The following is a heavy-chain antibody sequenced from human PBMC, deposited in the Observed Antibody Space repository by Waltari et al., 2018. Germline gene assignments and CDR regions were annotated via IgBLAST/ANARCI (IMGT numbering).Heavy chain of an antibody. Sequence: QPQLQESGPGLVKPSETLSLTCTIPGGPIRSSNYYWGWTRKPPGKGLEWIGIIDYSGSTYYNPSLKSRVVISVDTSKIQFSLKFNSVTAADTAVYYCARHLFTGTFRGIADYWGQGTLVTVSS. D-gene: IGHD2-8*02. J-gene: IGHJ4*02. CDR3: ARHLFTGTFRGIADY. CDR2: IDYSGST. V-gene: IGHV4-39*01. CDR1: GGPIRSSNYY.